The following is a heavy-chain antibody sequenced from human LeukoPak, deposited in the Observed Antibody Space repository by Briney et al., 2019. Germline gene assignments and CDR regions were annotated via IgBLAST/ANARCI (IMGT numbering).Heavy chain of an antibody. Sequence: SETLSLTCAVSGVSISSDNWWKWVRQPPGRGLEYIGEIHHSGNTNYSPSFKSRVTMSVDKSKNQFSLNLYSVTAADTAVYYCTRPSGKKFDPWGQGTLVTVSS. CDR1: GVSISSDNW. CDR2: IHHSGNT. CDR3: TRPSGKKFDP. V-gene: IGHV4-4*02. J-gene: IGHJ5*02.